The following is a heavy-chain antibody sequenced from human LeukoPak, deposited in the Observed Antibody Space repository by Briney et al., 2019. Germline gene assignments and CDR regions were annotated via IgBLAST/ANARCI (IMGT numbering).Heavy chain of an antibody. CDR3: ARDRGKQPLGY. CDR2: IYYSGST. Sequence: PSETLSLTCTVSGGSISSYYWSWIRQPPGKGLEWIGYIYYSGSTNCNPSLKSRVTISVDTSKNQFSLKLSSVTAADTAVYYCARDRGKQPLGYWGQGTLVTVSS. J-gene: IGHJ4*02. D-gene: IGHD3-10*01. CDR1: GGSISSYY. V-gene: IGHV4-59*01.